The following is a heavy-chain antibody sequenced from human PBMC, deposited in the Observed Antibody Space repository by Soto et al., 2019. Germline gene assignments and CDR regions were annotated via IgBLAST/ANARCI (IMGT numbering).Heavy chain of an antibody. CDR2: INPSGGRT. Sequence: QVQLVQSGAEVKKPGASVTVSCKASGYTFTTHYMHWVRQAPGQGLEWMGIINPSGGRTTYALKFQGRVSLTSDTSTNTVYMELSSLRSEDTAVYYCARASENYGSGTFSPPLRYYFNSWGQGTLVTVSS. V-gene: IGHV1-46*01. D-gene: IGHD3-10*01. CDR1: GYTFTTHY. J-gene: IGHJ4*02. CDR3: ARASENYGSGTFSPPLRYYFNS.